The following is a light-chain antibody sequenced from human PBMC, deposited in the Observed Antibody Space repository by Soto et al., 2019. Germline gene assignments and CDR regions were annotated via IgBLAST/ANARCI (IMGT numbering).Light chain of an antibody. CDR3: GAWDRSLGVVV. CDR2: DDT. CDR1: GSNIGNNF. J-gene: IGLJ3*02. Sequence: QSVLTQPPSVSAAPGQKVTMSCSGSGSNIGNNFVAWYQQLPGTAPKLLIYDDTKRPYGIPGRFSASKSGTSATLGITGLQTGDEADYYCGAWDRSLGVVVFGGGTKLTVL. V-gene: IGLV1-51*01.